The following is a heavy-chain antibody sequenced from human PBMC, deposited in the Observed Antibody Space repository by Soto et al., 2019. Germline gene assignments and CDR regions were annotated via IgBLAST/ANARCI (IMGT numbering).Heavy chain of an antibody. CDR3: ARVHSSNAFDI. CDR2: IIPIFGTA. D-gene: IGHD6-13*01. V-gene: IGHV1-69*06. Sequence: ASVKVSCKASGGTFSSYAISWVRQAPGQGLEWMGGIIPIFGTANYAQKFQGRVTITADKSAGTAYMELSSLRSEDTAVYYCARVHSSNAFDIWGQGTMVTVSS. J-gene: IGHJ3*02. CDR1: GGTFSSYA.